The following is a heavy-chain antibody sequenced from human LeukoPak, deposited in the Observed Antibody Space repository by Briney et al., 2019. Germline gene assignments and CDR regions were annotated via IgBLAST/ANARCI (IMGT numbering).Heavy chain of an antibody. CDR3: ARTHIKVRGVRDYYYGMDV. D-gene: IGHD3-10*01. J-gene: IGHJ6*02. CDR2: IYYSGST. CDR1: GGSISSGDYY. V-gene: IGHV4-30-4*01. Sequence: SQTLSLTCTVSGGSISSGDYYWSWIRQPPGNGLEWIGYIYYSGSTYYNPCLKSRVTISVDTSKNQFSLKLSSVTAADTAVYYCARTHIKVRGVRDYYYGMDVWGQGTTVTVSS.